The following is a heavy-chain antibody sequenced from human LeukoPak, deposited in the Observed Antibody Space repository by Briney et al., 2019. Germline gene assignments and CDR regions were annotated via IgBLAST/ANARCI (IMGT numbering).Heavy chain of an antibody. CDR1: GGSFSGYY. CDR3: ARGKTEVDTAMDFDY. D-gene: IGHD5-18*01. CDR2: INHSGST. J-gene: IGHJ4*02. V-gene: IGHV4-34*01. Sequence: SETLSLTCAVYGGSFSGYYWSWIRQPPGKGLEWIGGINHSGSTNYNPSLKSRVTISVDTSKNQFSLKLSSVTAADTAVYYCARGKTEVDTAMDFDYWGQGTLVTVSS.